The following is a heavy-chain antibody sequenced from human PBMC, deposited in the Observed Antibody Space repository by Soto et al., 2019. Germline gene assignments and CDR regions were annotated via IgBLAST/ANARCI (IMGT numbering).Heavy chain of an antibody. Sequence: SETLSLTCAVSRGSISSGGYSWSWIRQPPGKGLEWIGYIYHSGSTYHNPSLKSRVTISVDSSKNQFSLKLSSVTAADTAVYFCARGTMTTVTRFDYWGQGTLVTVSS. D-gene: IGHD4-4*01. CDR2: IYHSGST. J-gene: IGHJ4*02. V-gene: IGHV4-30-2*01. CDR1: RGSISSGGYS. CDR3: ARGTMTTVTRFDY.